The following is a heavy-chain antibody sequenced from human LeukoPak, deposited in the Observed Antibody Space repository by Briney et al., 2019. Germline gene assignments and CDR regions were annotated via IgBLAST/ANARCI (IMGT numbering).Heavy chain of an antibody. V-gene: IGHV6-1*01. Sequence: SQTLSLTCAISGDSVSSNSAAWNWIRQSPSRGLEWLGRTYYRSKWYNDYAVSVKSRITINPDTSKNQFSLQLNSVTPEDTAVYYCARARLGAPEGYYYYYMDVWGKGTTVTISS. CDR3: ARARLGAPEGYYYYYMDV. CDR2: TYYRSKWYN. D-gene: IGHD1-26*01. J-gene: IGHJ6*03. CDR1: GDSVSSNSAA.